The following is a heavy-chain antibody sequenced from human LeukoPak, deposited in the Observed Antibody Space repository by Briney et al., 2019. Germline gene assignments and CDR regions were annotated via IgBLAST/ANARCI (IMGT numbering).Heavy chain of an antibody. CDR3: ASRLKLVPGGRSKWTPGPQSDPAYYYYYMDV. Sequence: ASVKVSCKASGYTFTSYGISWVRQAPGQGLEWMGWISAYNGNTNYAQKLQGRVTMTTDTSTSTAYMELSSLRSEDTAVYYCASRLKLVPGGRSKWTPGPQSDPAYYYYYMDVWGKGTTVTVSS. D-gene: IGHD1-26*01. V-gene: IGHV1-18*01. CDR2: ISAYNGNT. CDR1: GYTFTSYG. J-gene: IGHJ6*03.